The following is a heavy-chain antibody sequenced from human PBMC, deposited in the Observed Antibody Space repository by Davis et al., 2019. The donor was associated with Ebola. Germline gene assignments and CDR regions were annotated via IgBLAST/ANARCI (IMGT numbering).Heavy chain of an antibody. V-gene: IGHV3-23*01. CDR2: ISGTGGVT. J-gene: IGHJ4*02. CDR1: GFTFSSYA. D-gene: IGHD3-10*01. CDR3: AKDYYGSGKYYFDY. Sequence: GESLKISCAASGFTFSSYAMTWVRQAPGKGLEWVSSISGTGGVTHYADSVKGRFTISRDNSKNILYLQMNSLRAEDTALYYCAKDYYGSGKYYFDYWGQGTLVSVSS.